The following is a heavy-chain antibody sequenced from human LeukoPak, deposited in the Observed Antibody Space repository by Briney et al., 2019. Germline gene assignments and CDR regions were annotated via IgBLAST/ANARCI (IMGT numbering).Heavy chain of an antibody. CDR2: IYYSGST. J-gene: IGHJ5*02. CDR1: GGSISIYY. CDR3: ARGDSGYDYHWFDP. V-gene: IGHV4-59*01. D-gene: IGHD5-12*01. Sequence: PSETLSLTCTVSGGSISIYYWSWIRQPPGKGLEWIGYIYYSGSTNYNPSLKTRVTISVDTSKNQFSLKLSSVTAADTAVYYCARGDSGYDYHWFDPWGQGTLVTVSS.